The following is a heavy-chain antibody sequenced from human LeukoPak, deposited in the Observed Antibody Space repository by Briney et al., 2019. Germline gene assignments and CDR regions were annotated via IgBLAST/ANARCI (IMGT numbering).Heavy chain of an antibody. CDR3: ARGPYGSSGTPDAFDI. J-gene: IGHJ3*02. CDR2: INTDGSST. D-gene: IGHD3-10*01. V-gene: IGHV3-74*01. CDR1: GFTFSSYW. Sequence: GGSLRLSCAASGFTFSSYWMHWVRQAPGKGLVWVSRINTDGSSTSYADSVKGRFTISRDNAKNSLYLQMNSLRAEDTAVYYCARGPYGSSGTPDAFDIWGQGTMVTVSS.